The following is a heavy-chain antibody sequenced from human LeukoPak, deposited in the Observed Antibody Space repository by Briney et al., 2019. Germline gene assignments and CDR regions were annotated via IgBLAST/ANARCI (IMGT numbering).Heavy chain of an antibody. D-gene: IGHD3-10*01. CDR1: GYTFTGYY. J-gene: IGHJ5*02. Sequence: ASVKVSCMASGYTFTGYYMHCVRQAPGQGLEWMGWINPNSGGTNYPQKFQGRVTMTTHTSISTAYMELSRMRSDDTAVYYCARDPTPLLWFGELYWFDPWGQGTLVTVSS. V-gene: IGHV1-2*02. CDR3: ARDPTPLLWFGELYWFDP. CDR2: INPNSGGT.